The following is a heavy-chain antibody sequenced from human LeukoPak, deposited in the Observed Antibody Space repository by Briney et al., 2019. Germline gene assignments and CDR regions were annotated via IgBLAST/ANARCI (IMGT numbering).Heavy chain of an antibody. V-gene: IGHV3-11*03. CDR1: GFTFSDYY. Sequence: GGSLRLSCAASGFTFSDYYMSWIRQAPGQGLEWLSYISSSSTYTNYADSVKGRFAISRDNAKNSVYLQMNSLRAEDTAVYYCAKGYSYGHFWGQGTLVTVSS. D-gene: IGHD5-18*01. J-gene: IGHJ4*02. CDR3: AKGYSYGHF. CDR2: ISSSSTYT.